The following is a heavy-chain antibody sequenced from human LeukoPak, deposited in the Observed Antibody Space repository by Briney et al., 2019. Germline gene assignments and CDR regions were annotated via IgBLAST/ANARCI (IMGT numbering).Heavy chain of an antibody. CDR1: GFTFDDYG. V-gene: IGHV3-20*04. Sequence: PGGSLRLSCAASGFTFDDYGMSWVRQAPGKGLEWVSGINWNGGSTGYADSVKGRFTISRDNAKNSLYLQMNSLRAEDTAVYYCAELGITMIGGFWGKGTTVTISS. J-gene: IGHJ6*04. D-gene: IGHD3-10*02. CDR2: INWNGGST. CDR3: AELGITMIGGF.